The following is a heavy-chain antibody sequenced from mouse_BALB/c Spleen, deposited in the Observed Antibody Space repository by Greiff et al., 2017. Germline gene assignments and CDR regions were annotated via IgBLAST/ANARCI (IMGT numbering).Heavy chain of an antibody. Sequence: VQLQQSGAELVRPGTSVKISCKASGYTFTNYWLGWVKQRPGHGLEWIGDIYPGGGYTNYNEKFKGKATLTADTSSSTAYMQLSSLTSEDSAVYFCARIAGSWYFDVWGAGTTVTVSS. CDR1: GYTFTNYW. CDR3: ARIAGSWYFDV. V-gene: IGHV1-63*02. J-gene: IGHJ1*01. CDR2: IYPGGGYT. D-gene: IGHD6-1*01.